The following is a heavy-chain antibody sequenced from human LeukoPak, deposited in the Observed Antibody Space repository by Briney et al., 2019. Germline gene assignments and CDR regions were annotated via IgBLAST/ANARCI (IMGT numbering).Heavy chain of an antibody. CDR2: ISSSSSYI. Sequence: GGSLRLSCAASGFTFSSYSMNWVRQAPGKGLEWVSSISSSSSYIYYADSVKGRFTISRDNAKNSLYLQMNSLRAEDTAVYYCASPYRIPDAFDIWGQGTMVTVSS. CDR1: GFTFSSYS. V-gene: IGHV3-21*01. J-gene: IGHJ3*02. D-gene: IGHD2/OR15-2a*01. CDR3: ASPYRIPDAFDI.